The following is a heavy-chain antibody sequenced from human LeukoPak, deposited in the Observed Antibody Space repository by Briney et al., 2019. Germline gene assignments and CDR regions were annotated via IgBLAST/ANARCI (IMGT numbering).Heavy chain of an antibody. CDR1: GGSVSSFY. D-gene: IGHD5-18*01. CDR3: ARADVDTTIWYYFDY. V-gene: IGHV4-59*02. Sequence: SETLSLTCTVSGGSVSSFYCSWIRQPPGKGLEWIGYIYYSGSPNYNPSLKSRVTISIDTSKNQFSLKLSSVTPADTAVYYCARADVDTTIWYYFDYWGQGTLVTVSS. J-gene: IGHJ4*02. CDR2: IYYSGSP.